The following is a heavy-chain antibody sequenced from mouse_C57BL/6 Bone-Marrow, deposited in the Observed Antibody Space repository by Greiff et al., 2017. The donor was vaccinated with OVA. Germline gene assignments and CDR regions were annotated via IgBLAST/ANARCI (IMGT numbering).Heavy chain of an antibody. Sequence: QVQLQQSGAELARPGASVKLSCKASGYTFTSYGISWVKQRTGQGLEWIGEIYPRSGNTYYNEKFKGKATLTADKSSSTAYMELRSLTSEDSAVYFCARSFITTVGFAYWGQGTLVTVSA. J-gene: IGHJ3*01. V-gene: IGHV1-81*01. CDR3: ARSFITTVGFAY. D-gene: IGHD1-1*01. CDR2: IYPRSGNT. CDR1: GYTFTSYG.